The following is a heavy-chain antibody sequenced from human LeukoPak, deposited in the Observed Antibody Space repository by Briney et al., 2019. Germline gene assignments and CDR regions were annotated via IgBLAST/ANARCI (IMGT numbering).Heavy chain of an antibody. J-gene: IGHJ4*02. CDR1: GFTFTSYY. CDR2: INPSNGDT. D-gene: IGHD3-10*01. V-gene: IGHV1-46*01. Sequence: ASVKVSCKASGFTFTSYYMHWVRQAPGQGLEWMGIINPSNGDTSYAQKFQGRVTMTRDTSTSTVYMELSSLRSEDTAVYYCASTAMVRGASLFDYWGQGTLVTVSS. CDR3: ASTAMVRGASLFDY.